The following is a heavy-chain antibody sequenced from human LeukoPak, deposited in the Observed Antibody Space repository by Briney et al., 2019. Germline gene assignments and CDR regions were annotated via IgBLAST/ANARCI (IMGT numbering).Heavy chain of an antibody. V-gene: IGHV3-66*01. CDR2: IYSGGST. J-gene: IGHJ4*02. CDR3: ARVRNYYDSSPPAH. Sequence: PGGSLRLSCAASGFTVSSNYMSWVRQAPGKGLEWVSVIYSGGSTYYADSVKGRFTISRDNSKNTLYLQMNSLRAEDTAVYYCARVRNYYDSSPPAHWGQGTLVTVSS. D-gene: IGHD3-22*01. CDR1: GFTVSSNY.